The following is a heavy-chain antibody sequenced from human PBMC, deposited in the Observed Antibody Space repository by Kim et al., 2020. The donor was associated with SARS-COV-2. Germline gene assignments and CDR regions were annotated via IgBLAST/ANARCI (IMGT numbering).Heavy chain of an antibody. CDR3: ARDGGGRDSSSRSGMDV. CDR1: GFTFSSYG. J-gene: IGHJ6*02. CDR2: IWYDGSNK. V-gene: IGHV3-33*01. D-gene: IGHD6-13*01. Sequence: GGSLRLSCAASGFTFSSYGMHWVRQAPGKGLEWVAVIWYDGSNKYYADSVKGRFTISRDNSKNTLYLQMNSLRAEDTAVYYCARDGGGRDSSSRSGMDVWGQGTTVTVSS.